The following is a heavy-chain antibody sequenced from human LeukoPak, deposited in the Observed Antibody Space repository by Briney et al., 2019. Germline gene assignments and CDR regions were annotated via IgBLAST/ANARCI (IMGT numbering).Heavy chain of an antibody. J-gene: IGHJ4*02. CDR2: IWYDGSNK. CDR3: ARDRNWYWVFDY. D-gene: IGHD1-7*01. CDR1: GFTLSSHW. V-gene: IGHV3-33*08. Sequence: HPGGSLRLSCAASGFTLSSHWMSWVRQAPGKGLEWVAVIWYDGSNKYYADSVKGRFTISRDNSKNTLYLQMNSLRAEDTAVYYCARDRNWYWVFDYWGQGTLVTVSS.